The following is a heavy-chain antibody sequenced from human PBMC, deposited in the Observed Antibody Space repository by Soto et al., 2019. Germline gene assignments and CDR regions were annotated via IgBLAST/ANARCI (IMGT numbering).Heavy chain of an antibody. CDR1: GGSVSNGGYY. D-gene: IGHD1-26*01. CDR3: ARHADRGSYTRAFDI. V-gene: IGHV4-39*01. Sequence: PSQTLSLTYSVSGGSVSNGGYYWGCIRQPPGKGLEWIGSIYYSGSTYYNPSLRSRVTVSVDASNNQFSLNLSYVIATDTAVYHCARHADRGSYTRAFDIWGQGTMVTVSS. J-gene: IGHJ3*02. CDR2: IYYSGST.